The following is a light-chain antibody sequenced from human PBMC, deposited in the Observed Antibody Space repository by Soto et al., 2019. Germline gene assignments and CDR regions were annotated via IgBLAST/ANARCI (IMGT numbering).Light chain of an antibody. J-gene: IGLJ1*01. Sequence: LTQPASVSGSPGQSITISCTGTSSDVGGYNYVSWYQQHPGKAPKLMIYEVSNRPSGVSNRFSGSKSGNTASLTISGLQAEDEADYYCSSYTSSSTHNYVFGTGTKVTVL. CDR2: EVS. V-gene: IGLV2-14*01. CDR1: SSDVGGYNY. CDR3: SSYTSSSTHNYV.